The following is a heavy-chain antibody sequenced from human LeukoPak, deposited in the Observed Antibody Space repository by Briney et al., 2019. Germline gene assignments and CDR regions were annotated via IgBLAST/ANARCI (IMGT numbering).Heavy chain of an antibody. CDR1: GGSISSGSYY. CDR2: FYTSGST. Sequence: PSETLSLTCTVSGGSISSGSYYWSWIRQPAGKGLEWIGRFYTSGSTNYNPSLKSRVTISVDTSKNQFSLKLSPVTAADTAVYYCARDGCSGGTCSPYNWGQGTLVTVSA. D-gene: IGHD2-15*01. CDR3: ARDGCSGGTCSPYN. V-gene: IGHV4-61*02. J-gene: IGHJ4*02.